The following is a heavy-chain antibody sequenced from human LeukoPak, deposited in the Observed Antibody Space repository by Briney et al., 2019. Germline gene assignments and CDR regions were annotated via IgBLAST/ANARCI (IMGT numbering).Heavy chain of an antibody. Sequence: SVKVSCMASGGTFSSYAISWVRQAPGQGLEWMGRIIPIFGTANYAQKFQGRVTITADKSTSTAYMELSSLRSEDTAVYYCALTMFGVVVDYWGQGTLVTVSS. D-gene: IGHD3-3*01. CDR2: IIPIFGTA. V-gene: IGHV1-69*06. CDR1: GGTFSSYA. CDR3: ALTMFGVVVDY. J-gene: IGHJ4*02.